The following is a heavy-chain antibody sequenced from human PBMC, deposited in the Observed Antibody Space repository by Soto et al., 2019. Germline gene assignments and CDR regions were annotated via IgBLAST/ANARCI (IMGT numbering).Heavy chain of an antibody. CDR3: ARDGGAY. D-gene: IGHD3-16*01. V-gene: IGHV3-30-3*01. CDR2: MSYDGSNK. CDR1: GFTFSSYA. Sequence: QVQLVESGGGVVQPGRSLRLSCAASGFTFSSYAMHWVRRAPGKGLEWIAVMSYDGSNKYYADSVKGRFTISRDNSKNSLYLKMNSLSPEDTALYYCARDGGAYWGQGNLMIVSS. J-gene: IGHJ4*02.